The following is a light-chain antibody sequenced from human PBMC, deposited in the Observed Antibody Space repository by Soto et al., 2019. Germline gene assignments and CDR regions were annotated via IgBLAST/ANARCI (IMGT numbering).Light chain of an antibody. CDR3: PHANSFTLT. Sequence: DIQMTQSPSSVSASVGDRVTITCRESQGISSWLAWYQQKPGKAPKLLLYAASSLQRGVPSRCSGSGSGTSFPLTISSLQTADFATDDCPHANSFTLTFGGGTKVEIK. J-gene: IGKJ4*01. CDR2: AAS. CDR1: QGISSW. V-gene: IGKV1-12*01.